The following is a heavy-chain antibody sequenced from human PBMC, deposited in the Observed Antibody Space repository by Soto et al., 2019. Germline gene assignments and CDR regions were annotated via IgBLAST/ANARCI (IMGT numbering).Heavy chain of an antibody. V-gene: IGHV1-46*01. CDR2: INPSGGST. Sequence: ASVKVSCKASGYTFTSYYMHWVRQAPGQGLEWMGIINPSGGSTSYAQKFQGRVAMTRDTSTSTVYMELSSLRSEDTAVYYCARVTRPPYYFDYWGQGTLVTSPQ. CDR1: GYTFTSYY. CDR3: ARVTRPPYYFDY. J-gene: IGHJ4*02.